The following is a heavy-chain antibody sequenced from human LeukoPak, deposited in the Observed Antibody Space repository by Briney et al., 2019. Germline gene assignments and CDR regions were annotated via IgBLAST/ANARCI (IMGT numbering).Heavy chain of an antibody. Sequence: PSETLSLTCAVSGYSISSGYSWGWIRQPPGRGLEWIGTIYHSGSTYYNPSLKSRVTISEDTSKNQFSLKLSSVTAADTAVYYCARANYDSRFGKYYFDYWGQGTLVTVSS. V-gene: IGHV4-38-2*01. CDR3: ARANYDSRFGKYYFDY. D-gene: IGHD3-22*01. CDR1: GYSISSGYS. J-gene: IGHJ4*02. CDR2: IYHSGST.